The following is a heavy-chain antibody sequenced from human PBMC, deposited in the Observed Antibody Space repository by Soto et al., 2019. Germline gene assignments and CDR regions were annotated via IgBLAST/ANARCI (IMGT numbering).Heavy chain of an antibody. J-gene: IGHJ6*02. CDR3: ARDQGGAPYDILTGYLYYYYGMDV. CDR2: IIPIFGTA. Sequence: SVKVSCKASGGTFSSYAISWVRQAPGQGLEWMGGIIPIFGTANYAQKFQGRVTITADESTSTAYMELSSLRSEDTAVYYCARDQGGAPYDILTGYLYYYYGMDVWGQGTTVTVS. CDR1: GGTFSSYA. D-gene: IGHD3-9*01. V-gene: IGHV1-69*13.